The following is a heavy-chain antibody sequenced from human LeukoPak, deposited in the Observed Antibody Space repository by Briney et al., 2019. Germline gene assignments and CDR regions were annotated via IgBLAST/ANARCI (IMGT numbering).Heavy chain of an antibody. CDR1: GFIFSSYG. V-gene: IGHV3-33*06. Sequence: PGGSLRLSCAASGFIFSSYGMHWVRQAPGKGLEWVALVWYDGSNKYYADSVKGRFTISRDNSKNTLYLQMNSLRAEDTAVYHCAKAAFSSDDYYYYMEVWGKGTTVTVSS. J-gene: IGHJ6*03. D-gene: IGHD2-15*01. CDR2: VWYDGSNK. CDR3: AKAAFSSDDYYYYMEV.